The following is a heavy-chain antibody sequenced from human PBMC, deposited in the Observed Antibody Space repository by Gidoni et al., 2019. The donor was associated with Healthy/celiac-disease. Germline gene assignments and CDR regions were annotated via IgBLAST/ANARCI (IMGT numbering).Heavy chain of an antibody. CDR1: GYTFTGYY. V-gene: IGHV1-2*02. D-gene: IGHD3-22*01. CDR2: INPNSGGT. Sequence: QVQLVQSGAEVKKPGAPVKVSCKASGYTFTGYYMHWGRQAPGQGLAWMGWINPNSGGTNYAQKFQGRVTMTRDTSISTAYMELSRLRSDDTAVYYCARGTEYYYDSSGYWNWFDPWGQGTLVTVSS. J-gene: IGHJ5*02. CDR3: ARGTEYYYDSSGYWNWFDP.